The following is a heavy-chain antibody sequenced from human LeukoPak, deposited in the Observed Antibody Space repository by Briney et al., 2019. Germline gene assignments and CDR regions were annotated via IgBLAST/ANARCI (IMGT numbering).Heavy chain of an antibody. CDR1: GYSISSGYY. V-gene: IGHV4-38-2*02. CDR2: IYHSGST. Sequence: SETLSLTCTVSGYSISSGYYWGWIRQPPGKGLEWIGSIYHSGSTNYNPSLRSRVTVSVDTSKNQISLKLSSVTAADTAVYYCASTLQWLAFDYWGQGTLVTVSS. CDR3: ASTLQWLAFDY. D-gene: IGHD6-19*01. J-gene: IGHJ4*02.